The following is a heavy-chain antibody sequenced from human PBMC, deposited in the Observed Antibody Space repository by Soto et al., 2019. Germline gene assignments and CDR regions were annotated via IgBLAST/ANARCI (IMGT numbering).Heavy chain of an antibody. D-gene: IGHD2-2*01. CDR3: ARVAACSSTSCSSYYYYYMDV. V-gene: IGHV4-34*01. CDR2: INHSGST. CDR1: GGSFSDYY. Sequence: PSETLSLTYAVDGGSFSDYYWSWIRQPPGKGLEWIGEINHSGSTNYNPSLKSRVTISVDTSKNQFSLKLSSVTAADTAVYYCARVAACSSTSCSSYYYYYMDVWGKGTTVTVSS. J-gene: IGHJ6*03.